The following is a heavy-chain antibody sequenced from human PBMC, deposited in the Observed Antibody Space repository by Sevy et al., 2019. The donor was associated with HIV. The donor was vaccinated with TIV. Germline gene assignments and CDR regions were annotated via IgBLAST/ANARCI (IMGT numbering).Heavy chain of an antibody. Sequence: GGSLRLSCAASGFTLSSYAMHWVRQAPGKGLEWVGFIWNDGSQKYYADSVRGRFTFSRDNSKNTLFLQVSSLRAEDTAAYYCARGRVGATTSYYFDYWGQGPLVTVSS. V-gene: IGHV3-33*01. CDR1: GFTLSSYA. CDR2: IWNDGSQK. CDR3: ARGRVGATTSYYFDY. J-gene: IGHJ4*02. D-gene: IGHD1-26*01.